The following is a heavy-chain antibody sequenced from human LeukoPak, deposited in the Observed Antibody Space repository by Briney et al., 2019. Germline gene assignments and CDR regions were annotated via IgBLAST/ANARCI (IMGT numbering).Heavy chain of an antibody. CDR2: IYNGGST. Sequence: GGSLRLSCAVSGFNVRSNYMSWVRQAPGKGLEWVSIIYNGGSTYYVDSVKGRFTIPRDTSKNTLYLQVNSLRADDTALYNCARGQHDSSGYYLINDYWGQGTLVTVSS. D-gene: IGHD3-22*01. CDR1: GFNVRSNY. J-gene: IGHJ4*02. CDR3: ARGQHDSSGYYLINDY. V-gene: IGHV3-53*01.